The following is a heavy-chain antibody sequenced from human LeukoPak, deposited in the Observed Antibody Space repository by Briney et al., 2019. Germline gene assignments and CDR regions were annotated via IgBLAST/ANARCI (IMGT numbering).Heavy chain of an antibody. CDR3: ARDWARGSSWYQKQFDY. Sequence: GRSLRLSCAASGFTLSSYAMHWVRQAPGKGLEWVAVISYDGSNKYYADSVKGRFTISRDNSKNTLYLQMNSLRAEDTAVYYCARDWARGSSWYQKQFDYWGQGTLVTVSS. J-gene: IGHJ4*02. D-gene: IGHD6-13*01. V-gene: IGHV3-30-3*01. CDR1: GFTLSSYA. CDR2: ISYDGSNK.